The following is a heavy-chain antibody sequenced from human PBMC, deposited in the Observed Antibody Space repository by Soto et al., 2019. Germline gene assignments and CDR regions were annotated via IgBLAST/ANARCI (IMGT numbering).Heavy chain of an antibody. CDR3: AKESVQYSSSSNWFDP. D-gene: IGHD6-6*01. V-gene: IGHV3-30*18. CDR1: GFTFSSYG. CDR2: ISYDGSNK. Sequence: GGSLRLSCASSGFTFSSYGMHWVRQAPGKGLEWVAVISYDGSNKYYADSVKGRFTISRDNSKNTLYLQMNSLRAEDTAVYYCAKESVQYSSSSNWFDPWGQGTLVTVSS. J-gene: IGHJ5*02.